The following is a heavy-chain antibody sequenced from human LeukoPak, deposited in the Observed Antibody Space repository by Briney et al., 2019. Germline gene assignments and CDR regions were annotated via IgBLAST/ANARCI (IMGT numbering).Heavy chain of an antibody. Sequence: SETLSLTCTVSGGSISSSSYYWGWIRQPPGKGLEWIGSIYYSGSTYYNPSLKSRVTISVDTSKNQFSLKLSSVTAADTAVYYCARGRTHTAMVTRVYYYYGMDVWGQGTTVTVSS. J-gene: IGHJ6*02. V-gene: IGHV4-39*01. CDR3: ARGRTHTAMVTRVYYYYGMDV. D-gene: IGHD5-18*01. CDR1: GGSISSSSYY. CDR2: IYYSGST.